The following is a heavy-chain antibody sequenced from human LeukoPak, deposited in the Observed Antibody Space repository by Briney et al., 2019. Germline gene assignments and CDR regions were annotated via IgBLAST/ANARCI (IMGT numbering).Heavy chain of an antibody. J-gene: IGHJ4*02. Sequence: GGSLRLSCTASGFTFSSYDMSWVRQAPGKGLEWIASICGSGGSTYYADTVKGRFPVSRDVATNTLYLQMNSRRAQDTAVYFCARDVFRRWMSTVAFDYWGQGTLVTVSS. V-gene: IGHV3-23*01. CDR2: ICGSGGST. CDR1: GFTFSSYD. D-gene: IGHD4-23*01. CDR3: ARDVFRRWMSTVAFDY.